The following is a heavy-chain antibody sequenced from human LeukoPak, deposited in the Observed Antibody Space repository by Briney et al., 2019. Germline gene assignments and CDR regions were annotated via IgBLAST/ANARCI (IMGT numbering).Heavy chain of an antibody. CDR3: AKDFNPRYSSGWFFDY. D-gene: IGHD6-19*01. V-gene: IGHV3-23*01. CDR1: RFTFSSYG. Sequence: GGSLRLSCAASRFTFSSYGMHWVRQAPGKGLEWVSAISGSGGSTYYADSVKGRFTISRDNSKNTLYLQMNSLRAEDTAVYYCAKDFNPRYSSGWFFDYWGQGTLVTVSS. J-gene: IGHJ4*02. CDR2: ISGSGGST.